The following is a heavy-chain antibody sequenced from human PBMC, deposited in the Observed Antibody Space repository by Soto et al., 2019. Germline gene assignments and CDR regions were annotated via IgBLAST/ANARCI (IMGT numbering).Heavy chain of an antibody. CDR2: IIPIFGTA. D-gene: IGHD3-3*01. Sequence: SVKVSCKASGGAVSSYAISWVRQAPGQGLEWMGGIIPIFGTANYAQKFQGRVTITADESTSTAYMELSSLRSEDTAVYYCARNTIFGVHWSAPWGKGPLVTVSS. V-gene: IGHV1-69*13. J-gene: IGHJ5*02. CDR3: ARNTIFGVHWSAP. CDR1: GGAVSSYA.